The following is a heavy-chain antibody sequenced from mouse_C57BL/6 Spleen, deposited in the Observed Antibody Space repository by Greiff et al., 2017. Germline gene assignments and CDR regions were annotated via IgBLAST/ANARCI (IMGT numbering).Heavy chain of an antibody. CDR2: IDPADSDT. D-gene: IGHD4-1*01. CDR1: GYTFTSYW. V-gene: IGHV1-50*01. J-gene: IGHJ1*03. CDR3: ASRTGTSDFDD. Sequence: QVQLQQPGAELVKPGASVKLSCKASGYTFTSYWMQWVKQRPGQGLEWIGEIDPADSDTNYNQKFKGKATLTVDTSSSTAYLQLSSLTSEYSAVYYCASRTGTSDFDDWGTGTTVTVSS.